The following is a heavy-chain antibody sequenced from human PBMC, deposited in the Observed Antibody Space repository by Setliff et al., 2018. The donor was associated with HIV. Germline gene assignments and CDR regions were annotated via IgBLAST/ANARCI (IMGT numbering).Heavy chain of an antibody. CDR3: TRPRSGYLFDY. V-gene: IGHV3-15*01. J-gene: IGHJ4*02. CDR2: IKSKTDGGTT. D-gene: IGHD3-3*01. Sequence: PGGSLRLSCAASGFTFSNAWMSWVRQAPGKGLEWVGRIKSKTDGGTTDYAAPVKGRFTISRDDSKNTLYLQMNSLKTEDTAVYYCTRPRSGYLFDYWGQGTLVTVSS. CDR1: GFTFSNAW.